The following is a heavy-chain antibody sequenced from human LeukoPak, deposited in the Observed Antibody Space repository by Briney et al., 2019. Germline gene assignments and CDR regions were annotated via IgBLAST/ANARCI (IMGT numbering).Heavy chain of an antibody. CDR1: GFTFSDHY. V-gene: IGHV3-11*04. CDR2: ISSSGSTI. CDR3: ARVSTGTDAFDI. D-gene: IGHD3-9*01. J-gene: IGHJ3*02. Sequence: GGSLRLSCAASGFTFSDHYMSWIRQAPGKGLEWISYISSSGSTIYYADSVKGRFTISRDNAKNSLYLQMNSLRAEDTAVYYCARVSTGTDAFDIWGQGTMVTVSS.